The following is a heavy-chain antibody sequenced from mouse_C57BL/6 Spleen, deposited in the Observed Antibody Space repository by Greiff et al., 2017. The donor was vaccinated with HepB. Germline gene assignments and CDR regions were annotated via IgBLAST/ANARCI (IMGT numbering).Heavy chain of an antibody. CDR3: AREGGRLYFDY. J-gene: IGHJ2*01. CDR2: ISYDGSN. CDR1: GYSITSGYY. V-gene: IGHV3-6*01. D-gene: IGHD3-3*01. Sequence: ESGPGLVKPSQSLSLTCSVPGYSITSGYYWNWIRQFPGNKLEWMGYISYDGSNNYNPSFKNRISITRDTSKNQFFLKLNSVTTEDTASYYGAREGGRLYFDYWGQGTTLTVSS.